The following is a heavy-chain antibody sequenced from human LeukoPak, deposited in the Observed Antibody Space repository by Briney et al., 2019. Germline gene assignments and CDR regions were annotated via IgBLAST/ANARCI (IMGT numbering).Heavy chain of an antibody. CDR3: ARSAEHCNNGVCFTDYYMDV. CDR2: IIPIFGTA. J-gene: IGHJ6*03. CDR1: GGTFSSYA. Sequence: GGSVKVSCKASGGTFSSYAISWVRQAPGQGLEWMGGIIPIFGTANYAQKFQGRVTITADESTSTAYMELSSLRSEDTAVYFCARSAEHCNNGVCFTDYYMDVWGKGTTVTVSS. D-gene: IGHD2-8*01. V-gene: IGHV1-69*13.